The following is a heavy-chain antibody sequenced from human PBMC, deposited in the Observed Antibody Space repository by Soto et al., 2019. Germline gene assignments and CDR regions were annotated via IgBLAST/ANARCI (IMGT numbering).Heavy chain of an antibody. CDR2: INPSGGST. CDR3: ATDSEDYYGSGSPDF. V-gene: IGHV1-46*01. CDR1: GYNFTSNS. D-gene: IGHD3-10*01. Sequence: ALGTVSCTAYGYNFTSNSMHWVRQAPGQGLEWMGIINPSGGSTSYAQKFQGRVTMTRDTSTSTVYMELSSLRSEDTAVFYCATDSEDYYGSGSPDFWGQGTLVTVSS. J-gene: IGHJ4*02.